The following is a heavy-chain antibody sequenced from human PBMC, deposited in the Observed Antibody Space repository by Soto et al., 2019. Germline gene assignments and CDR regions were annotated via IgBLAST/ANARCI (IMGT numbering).Heavy chain of an antibody. V-gene: IGHV3-7*03. Sequence: EVQLVESGGGLVQPGGSLRLSCAASGFTFSTYSMTWVRQAPGKGLEWVANIKQDGSEKYYVDCVKGRFTISRDNTKKSLYLQMNSLRTQDTAVYYCARGSGWGDSWGQGTLVTVSS. D-gene: IGHD6-19*01. CDR3: ARGSGWGDS. CDR2: IKQDGSEK. CDR1: GFTFSTYS. J-gene: IGHJ4*02.